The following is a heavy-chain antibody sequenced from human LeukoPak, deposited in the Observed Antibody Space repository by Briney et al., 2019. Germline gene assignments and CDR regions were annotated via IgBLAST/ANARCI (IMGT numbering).Heavy chain of an antibody. D-gene: IGHD2-2*01. J-gene: IGHJ6*03. CDR2: NYFSGTT. Sequence: SETLSLTCTISGGSISTYSWNWIRQPPGKGLEWIGYNYFSGTTNYNPALKSRVTISVDRSKNQFSLKLSSVTAADTAVYYCARTSGGGIVVVRGYMDVWGKGTTVTVSS. CDR1: GGSISTYS. V-gene: IGHV4-59*12. CDR3: ARTSGGGIVVVRGYMDV.